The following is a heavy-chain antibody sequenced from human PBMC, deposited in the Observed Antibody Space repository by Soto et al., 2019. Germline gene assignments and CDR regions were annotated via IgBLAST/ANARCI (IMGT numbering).Heavy chain of an antibody. D-gene: IGHD4-17*01. CDR1: GFTFSSCA. Sequence: GGSLRLSCAASGFTFSSCAMHWVRQAPGKGLEWVALISYDGSNKYYADSVKGRFTISRDNSKNTLYLQMNSLRAEDTAVYYCARDLMTTVPITQSGDYYYGMDVWGQGTTVTVSS. V-gene: IGHV3-30*14. J-gene: IGHJ6*02. CDR2: ISYDGSNK. CDR3: ARDLMTTVPITQSGDYYYGMDV.